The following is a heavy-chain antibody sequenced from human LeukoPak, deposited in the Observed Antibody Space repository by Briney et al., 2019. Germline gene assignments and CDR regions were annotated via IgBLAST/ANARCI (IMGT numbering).Heavy chain of an antibody. J-gene: IGHJ4*02. V-gene: IGHV4-59*08. CDR2: IYYSGST. CDR3: ARSLYYGSGSYYNPFDY. Sequence: SETLSLTCTVSGGSISSYYWSWIRQPPGKGPEWIGYIYYSGSTNYNPSLKSRVTISVDTSKNQFSLKLSSVTAADTAVYYCARSLYYGSGSYYNPFDYWGQGTLVTVSS. CDR1: GGSISSYY. D-gene: IGHD3-10*01.